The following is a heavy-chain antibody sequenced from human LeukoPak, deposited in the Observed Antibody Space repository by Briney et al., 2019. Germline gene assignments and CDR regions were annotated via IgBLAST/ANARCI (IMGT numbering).Heavy chain of an antibody. J-gene: IGHJ4*02. CDR1: GGSFGGFY. CDR3: ASDSRSSISYY. D-gene: IGHD2-2*01. V-gene: IGHV4-34*01. CDR2: INHSGGI. Sequence: SETLSLTCAAYGGSFGGFYWTWIRQSPDKGLEWIGKINHSGGINYNPSLKSRATISLDTSKNQFSLKLSSVTATDTALYYCASDSRSSISYYWGQGTLVTVSS.